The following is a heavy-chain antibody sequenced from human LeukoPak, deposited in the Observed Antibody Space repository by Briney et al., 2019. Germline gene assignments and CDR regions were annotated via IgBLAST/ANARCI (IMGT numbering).Heavy chain of an antibody. Sequence: ASVKLSCKASGYTFIIYDINGARHATGQGLEGMRWMNPNSGNAGYAQKFQGRVTITRNTSIRTAYMELSSLRSEDTAVYYCARRGYSYGQVYYYYYMDVWGKGTTVTVSS. CDR1: GYTFIIYD. D-gene: IGHD5-18*01. J-gene: IGHJ6*03. V-gene: IGHV1-8*03. CDR3: ARRGYSYGQVYYYYYMDV. CDR2: MNPNSGNA.